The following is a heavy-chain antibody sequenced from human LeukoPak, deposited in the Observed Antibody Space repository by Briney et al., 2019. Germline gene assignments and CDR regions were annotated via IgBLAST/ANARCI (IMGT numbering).Heavy chain of an antibody. CDR3: ARGPIAAAGKYYFDY. Sequence: ASVEVSCKASGYTFTSYYMHWVRQAPGQGLEWMGIINPSGGSTSYAQKFQGRVTMTRDTSTSTVYMELSSLRSEDTAVYYCARGPIAAAGKYYFDYWGQGTLVTVSS. CDR2: INPSGGST. V-gene: IGHV1-46*01. D-gene: IGHD6-13*01. CDR1: GYTFTSYY. J-gene: IGHJ4*02.